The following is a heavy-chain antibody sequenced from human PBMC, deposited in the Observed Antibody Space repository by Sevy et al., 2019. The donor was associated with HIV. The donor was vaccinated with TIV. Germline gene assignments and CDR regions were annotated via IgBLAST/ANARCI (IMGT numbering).Heavy chain of an antibody. CDR2: ISYDGSNK. CDR1: GFTFSSYA. V-gene: IGHV3-30-3*01. D-gene: IGHD3-22*01. CDR3: ARDQYYDSSGSPYFDY. Sequence: GGSLRLSCAASGFTFSSYAMHWVRQAPGKGLEWVAVISYDGSNKYYADSVKGRFTISRDNSKNTLYLQMTSLRAEDTAVYYCARDQYYDSSGSPYFDYWGQGTLVTVSS. J-gene: IGHJ4*02.